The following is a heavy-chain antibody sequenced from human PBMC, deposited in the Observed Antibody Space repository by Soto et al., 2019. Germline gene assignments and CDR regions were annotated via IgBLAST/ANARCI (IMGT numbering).Heavy chain of an antibody. D-gene: IGHD3-22*01. J-gene: IGHJ3*02. CDR2: INAGNGNT. Sequence: ASVKVSCKASGYTFTSYAMHWVRQAPGQRLEWMGWINAGNGNTKYSQKFQGRVTITRDTSASAAYMELSSLRSEDTAVYYCARGGDYYDSSGYYRDAFDIWGQGTMVTVSS. V-gene: IGHV1-3*01. CDR3: ARGGDYYDSSGYYRDAFDI. CDR1: GYTFTSYA.